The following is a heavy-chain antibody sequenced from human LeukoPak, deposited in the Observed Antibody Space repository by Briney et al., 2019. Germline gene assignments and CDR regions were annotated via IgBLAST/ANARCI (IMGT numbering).Heavy chain of an antibody. CDR2: INHSGST. J-gene: IGHJ4*02. V-gene: IGHV4-34*01. D-gene: IGHD3-10*01. Sequence: SETLSLTCAVYGGSFSGYYWSWIRQPPGKGLEWIGEINHSGSTNYNPSLKSRVTISVDTSKNQFSLKLSSVTAADTAVYYCTRQPLTRWRRYYYGSGSYFDYWGQGTLVTVSS. CDR1: GGSFSGYY. CDR3: TRQPLTRWRRYYYGSGSYFDY.